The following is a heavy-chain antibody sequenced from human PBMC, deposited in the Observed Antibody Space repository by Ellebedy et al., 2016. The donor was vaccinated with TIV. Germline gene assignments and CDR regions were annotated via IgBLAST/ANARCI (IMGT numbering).Heavy chain of an antibody. CDR3: ARDPSIAARPNCFDP. CDR1: GYTFTSYA. Sequence: ASVKVSXXASGYTFTSYAMHWVRQAPGQRLEWMGWSNAGNGNTKYSQEFQGRVTITRDTSASTAYMELSSLRSEDTAVYYCARDPSIAARPNCFDPWGQGTLVTVSS. D-gene: IGHD6-6*01. CDR2: SNAGNGNT. J-gene: IGHJ5*02. V-gene: IGHV1-3*01.